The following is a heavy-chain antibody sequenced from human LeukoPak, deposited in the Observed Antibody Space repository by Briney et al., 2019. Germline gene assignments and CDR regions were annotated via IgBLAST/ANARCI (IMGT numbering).Heavy chain of an antibody. Sequence: GGSLRLSCAVSGFNFSSHWMHWVRQAPGKGLVWVSLINTDGSATTYGDSAKGRFTVSRDNDKNTLFLEMNSLRVEDTAVYYCARGTAVTAGIDYWGQGNLVTVSS. CDR2: INTDGSAT. D-gene: IGHD6-13*01. V-gene: IGHV3-74*01. CDR1: GFNFSSHW. J-gene: IGHJ4*02. CDR3: ARGTAVTAGIDY.